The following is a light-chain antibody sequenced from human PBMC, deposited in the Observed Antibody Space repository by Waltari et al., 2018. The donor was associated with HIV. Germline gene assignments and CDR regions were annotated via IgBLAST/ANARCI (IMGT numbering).Light chain of an antibody. CDR1: SSDVGSYDL. Sequence: QSARTQPDSVSGYPGQSITIPCTGTSSDVGSYDLVYWYQQHPGKAPKRVIYEVSKRPSGVSNRFSGSKSGSTASLTISGLQAEDEADDFCCSYAGSSTLVFGGGTKLTVL. J-gene: IGLJ2*01. V-gene: IGLV2-23*02. CDR3: CSYAGSSTLV. CDR2: EVS.